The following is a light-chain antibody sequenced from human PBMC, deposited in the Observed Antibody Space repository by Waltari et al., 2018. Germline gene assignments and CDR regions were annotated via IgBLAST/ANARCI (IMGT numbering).Light chain of an antibody. J-gene: IGKJ4*01. V-gene: IGKV3-15*01. CDR2: GAS. CDR3: QQYNNWPPLT. CDR1: LSVSSN. Sequence: EIVMTQSPATLSVSPGERATLSCRAVLSVSSNLAWYQQKPGQAPRLLIYGASTRATGIPARFSGSGSGTEFTLTISSMQSEDFAVYYCQQYNNWPPLTFGGGTKVEIK.